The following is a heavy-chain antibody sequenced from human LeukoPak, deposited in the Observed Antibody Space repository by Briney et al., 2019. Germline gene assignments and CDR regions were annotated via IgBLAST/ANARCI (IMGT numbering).Heavy chain of an antibody. V-gene: IGHV3-53*01. CDR2: IYSGGST. Sequence: PGGSLRLSCAASGFTVSSNYMSWVRQAPGKGLEWVSVIYSGGSTYYADSVKGRFTISRDNSKNTLYLQMNSLRAEDTAVYYCASPLEYSSSWYTNAFDIWGQGTMVTVSS. CDR3: ASPLEYSSSWYTNAFDI. J-gene: IGHJ3*02. D-gene: IGHD6-13*01. CDR1: GFTVSSNY.